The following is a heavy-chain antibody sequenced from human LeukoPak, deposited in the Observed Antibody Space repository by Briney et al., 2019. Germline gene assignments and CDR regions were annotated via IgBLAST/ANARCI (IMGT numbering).Heavy chain of an antibody. D-gene: IGHD3-22*01. J-gene: IGHJ4*02. CDR3: ARGNYYDSSGYLYY. V-gene: IGHV3-20*04. CDR1: GFTFDDYG. Sequence: GESLKISCAASGFTFDDYGMSWVRQAPGKGLEWVSGINWNGGSTGYADSVKGRFTISRDNAKNSLYLQMNSLRAEDTALYYCARGNYYDSSGYLYYWGQGTLVTVSS. CDR2: INWNGGST.